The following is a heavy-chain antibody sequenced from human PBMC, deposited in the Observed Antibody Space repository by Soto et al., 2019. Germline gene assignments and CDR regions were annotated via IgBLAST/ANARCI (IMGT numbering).Heavy chain of an antibody. D-gene: IGHD6-13*01. CDR2: IIPILGIA. J-gene: IGHJ4*02. Sequence: ASVKVSCKASGGTFSSYTISWVRQAPGQGLEWMGRIIPILGIANYAQKFQGRVTITADKSTSTAYMELSSLRSEDTAVYYCARVREQQLGIDYWGQGTLVTVSS. CDR1: GGTFSSYT. V-gene: IGHV1-69*02. CDR3: ARVREQQLGIDY.